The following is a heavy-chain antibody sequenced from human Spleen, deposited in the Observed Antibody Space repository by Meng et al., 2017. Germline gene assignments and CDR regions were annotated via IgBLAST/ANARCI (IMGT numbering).Heavy chain of an antibody. J-gene: IGHJ5*02. D-gene: IGHD6-13*01. CDR1: GGSVNSGNDY. Sequence: SETLSLTCSVSGGSVNSGNDYWSWIRQPAGKGLEWIGRIHSNGRTTYQASLKSRVTISLDTSKNQFSQERRSVTAADTAVYYCARENLGYSSSWWYWLDPWGQGTLVTVSS. CDR3: ARENLGYSSSWWYWLDP. CDR2: IHSNGRT. V-gene: IGHV4-61*02.